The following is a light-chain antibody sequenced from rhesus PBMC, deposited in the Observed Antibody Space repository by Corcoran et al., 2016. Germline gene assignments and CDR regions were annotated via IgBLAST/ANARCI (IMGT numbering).Light chain of an antibody. V-gene: IGLV3-25*02. CDR2: GDR. CDR1: NIGSKN. Sequence: SYELTQPPSVSAASGQTARITCGGDNIGSKNVHWYQQKPAQALVVVIYGDRQRPSGIPERFSGSNSGNTATLTFSMVEAGDEADYYCQVWYSSSVFGSGTKLTVL. J-gene: IGLJ6*01. CDR3: QVWYSSSV.